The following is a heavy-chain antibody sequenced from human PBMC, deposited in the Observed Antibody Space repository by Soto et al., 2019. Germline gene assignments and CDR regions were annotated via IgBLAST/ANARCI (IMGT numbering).Heavy chain of an antibody. D-gene: IGHD3-22*01. J-gene: IGHJ4*02. CDR3: ARDPPGYDSSGYLPPLVY. CDR1: GGSISSGGYY. CDR2: IYYSGST. V-gene: IGHV4-31*03. Sequence: SETLSLTCTVSGGSISSGGYYWSWIRQHPGKGLEWIGYIYYSGSTYYNPSLKSRVTISVDTSKNQFSLKLSSVTAADTAVYYCARDPPGYDSSGYLPPLVYWGQGTLVTVSS.